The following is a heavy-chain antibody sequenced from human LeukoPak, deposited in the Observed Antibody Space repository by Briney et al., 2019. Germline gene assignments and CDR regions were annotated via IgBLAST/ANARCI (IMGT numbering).Heavy chain of an antibody. V-gene: IGHV5-51*01. CDR3: ARHTGSPPYYYYYYYMDV. CDR2: IYPGDSDT. CDR1: GYSFTSYW. Sequence: GESLKISCKGSGYSFTSYWIGWVRQMRGKGLEWMGIIYPGDSDTRYSPSFQGQVTISADKSISTAYLQWSSLKASDTAMYYCARHTGSPPYYYYYYYMDVWGKGTTVTVSS. J-gene: IGHJ6*03. D-gene: IGHD1-14*01.